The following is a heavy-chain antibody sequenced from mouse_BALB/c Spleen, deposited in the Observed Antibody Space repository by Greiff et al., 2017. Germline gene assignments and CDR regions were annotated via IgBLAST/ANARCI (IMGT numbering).Heavy chain of an antibody. CDR3: AREITTGAMDY. D-gene: IGHD1-1*01. Sequence: EVQLQQSGAELVKPGASVKLSCTASGFNIKDTYMHWVKQRPEQGLEWIGRIDPANGNTKYDPKFQGKATITADTSSNTAYLQLSSLTSEDTAVYYCAREITTGAMDYWGQGTSVTVFS. V-gene: IGHV14-3*02. CDR2: IDPANGNT. CDR1: GFNIKDTY. J-gene: IGHJ4*01.